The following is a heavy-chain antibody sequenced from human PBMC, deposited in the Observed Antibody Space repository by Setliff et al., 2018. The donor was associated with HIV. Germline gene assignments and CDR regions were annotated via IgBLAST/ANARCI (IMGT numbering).Heavy chain of an antibody. J-gene: IGHJ5*02. D-gene: IGHD2-15*01. CDR3: ALASVVSTARWNH. CDR2: INPNSGAT. CDR1: GYTFNDYF. V-gene: IGHV1-2*02. Sequence: ASVKVSCKSSGYTFNDYFIHWVRQVPGQGLEWMGWINPNSGATNYAQRFQGRVTMTRDTSIGTAYMDLSSLTSDDTAVYYCALASVVSTARWNHWGRGTLVTVSS.